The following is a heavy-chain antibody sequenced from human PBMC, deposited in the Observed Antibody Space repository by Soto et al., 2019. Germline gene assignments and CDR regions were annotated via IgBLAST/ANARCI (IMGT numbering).Heavy chain of an antibody. J-gene: IGHJ4*02. Sequence: QVQLQESGPGLVKTSETLSLTCPVSGGSVSSGPYHWNWVRQPPGKGLEWIGHISYSGTANYNPSLRGRVIMATDTSMNQFSLRLTSVTAADTAVYYCMRSHGAYWGQGALVTVSP. CDR2: ISYSGTA. D-gene: IGHD2-8*01. CDR3: MRSHGAY. CDR1: GGSVSSGPYH. V-gene: IGHV4-61*01.